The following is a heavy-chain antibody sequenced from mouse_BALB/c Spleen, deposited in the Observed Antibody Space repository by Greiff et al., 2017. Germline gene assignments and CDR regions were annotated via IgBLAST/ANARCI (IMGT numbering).Heavy chain of an antibody. CDR2: ISSGGSYT. Sequence: EVMLVESGGGLVKPGGSLKLSCAASGFTFSSYAMSWVRQSPEKRLEWVAEISSGGSYTYYPDTVTGRFTISRDNAKNTLYLEMSSLRSEDTAMYYCAREGSIYDGYPFAYWGQGTLVTVSA. J-gene: IGHJ3*01. CDR1: GFTFSSYA. V-gene: IGHV5-9-4*01. D-gene: IGHD2-3*01. CDR3: AREGSIYDGYPFAY.